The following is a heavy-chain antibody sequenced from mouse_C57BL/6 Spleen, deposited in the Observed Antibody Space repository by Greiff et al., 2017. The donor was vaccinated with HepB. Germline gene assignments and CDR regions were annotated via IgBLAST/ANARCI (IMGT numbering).Heavy chain of an antibody. D-gene: IGHD2-4*01. J-gene: IGHJ1*03. CDR1: GYTFTSYW. CDR3: ARDPFYYDYDVGYFDV. V-gene: IGHV1-55*01. Sequence: VQLQQPGAELVKPGASVKMSCKASGYTFTSYWITWVKQRPGQGLEWIGDIYPGSGSTNYNEKFKSKATLTVDTSSSTAYMQLSSLTSEDSAVYYCARDPFYYDYDVGYFDVWGTGTTVTVSS. CDR2: IYPGSGST.